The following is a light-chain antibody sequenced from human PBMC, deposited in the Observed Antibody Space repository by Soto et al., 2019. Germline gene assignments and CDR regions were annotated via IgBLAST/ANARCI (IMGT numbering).Light chain of an antibody. J-gene: IGKJ1*01. V-gene: IGKV3-15*01. CDR2: DAS. CDR3: QQYHNWPPWT. Sequence: EIVMTQSPGTLSVSPGERATLSCRASQRVSSNLAWYRQKPGQAPRLLIYDASTRATGIPARFSGSGSGTEFTLTISSLQSEDFAVYYCQQYHNWPPWTFGQGTKVEIK. CDR1: QRVSSN.